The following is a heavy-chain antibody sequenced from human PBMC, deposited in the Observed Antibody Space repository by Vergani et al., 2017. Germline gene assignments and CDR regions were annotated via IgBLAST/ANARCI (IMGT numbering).Heavy chain of an antibody. Sequence: EVQLVQSGAEVKKPGESLRISCKGSGYSFTSYWISWVRQRPGKGLVWMGRIDPSDSYTNYSPSFQGHVTISADKSISTAYLQWSSLKASDTAMYYCARRGKTAADPVDYWGQGTLVTVSS. CDR1: GYSFTSYW. CDR2: IDPSDSYT. V-gene: IGHV5-10-1*03. J-gene: IGHJ4*02. CDR3: ARRGKTAADPVDY. D-gene: IGHD6-13*01.